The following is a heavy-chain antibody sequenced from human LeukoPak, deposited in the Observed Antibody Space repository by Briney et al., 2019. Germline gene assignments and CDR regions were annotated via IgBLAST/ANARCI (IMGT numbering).Heavy chain of an antibody. V-gene: IGHV4-34*01. CDR1: GGSFSGYY. J-gene: IGHJ4*02. Sequence: ASETLSLTCAVYGGSFSGYYWSWIRQPPGKGLEWIGEINHSGSTNYNPSLKSRVTISVDTSKNRFSLKLSSVTAADTAVYYCARWYYDSSGYYFDYWGQGTLVTVSS. CDR2: INHSGST. D-gene: IGHD3-22*01. CDR3: ARWYYDSSGYYFDY.